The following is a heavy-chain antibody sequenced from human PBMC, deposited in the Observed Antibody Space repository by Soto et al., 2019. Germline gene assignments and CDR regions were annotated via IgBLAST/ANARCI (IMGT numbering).Heavy chain of an antibody. Sequence: PGGSLRLSCAASGFTFSTYAMGWVRQAPGKGLEWVSVVSSGGGTHYADSVKGRFTVSRDNSQNTLSLQMNSLRADDPAVYYCAKRRGAGGHFDYWGQGALVTVSS. CDR2: VSSGGGT. CDR3: AKRRGAGGHFDY. CDR1: GFTFSTYA. J-gene: IGHJ4*02. D-gene: IGHD2-15*01. V-gene: IGHV3-23*01.